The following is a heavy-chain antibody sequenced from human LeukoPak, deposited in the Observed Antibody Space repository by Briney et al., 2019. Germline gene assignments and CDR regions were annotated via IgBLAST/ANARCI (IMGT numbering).Heavy chain of an antibody. J-gene: IGHJ4*02. D-gene: IGHD3-3*01. V-gene: IGHV3-7*01. Sequence: GGSLRLSCAASGFIFRNYWMSWVRQAPGKGLEWVANIKQDGSEKYYVDSVKGRFTISRDNAKNSLYLQMNSLRAEDTAVYYCARDTRYDFWSGYYSAFDYWGQGTLVTVSS. CDR3: ARDTRYDFWSGYYSAFDY. CDR2: IKQDGSEK. CDR1: GFIFRNYW.